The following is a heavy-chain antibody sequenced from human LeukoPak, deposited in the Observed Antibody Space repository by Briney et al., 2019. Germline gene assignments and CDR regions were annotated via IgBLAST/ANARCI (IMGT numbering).Heavy chain of an antibody. CDR3: TTLSPRLLWFGELLSKLNLPVNYYYYYMDV. CDR2: IKSKTDGGTT. D-gene: IGHD3-10*01. Sequence: PGGSLRLSCAASGFTFSNAWMSWVRQAPGKGLEWVGRIKSKTDGGTTDYAAPVKGRFTISRDDSKNTLYLQMNSLKTEDTAVYYCTTLSPRLLWFGELLSKLNLPVNYYYYYMDVWGKGTTVTISS. V-gene: IGHV3-15*01. CDR1: GFTFSNAW. J-gene: IGHJ6*03.